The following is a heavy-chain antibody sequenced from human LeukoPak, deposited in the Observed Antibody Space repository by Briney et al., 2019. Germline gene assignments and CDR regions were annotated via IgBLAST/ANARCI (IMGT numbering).Heavy chain of an antibody. J-gene: IGHJ4*02. D-gene: IGHD6-19*01. V-gene: IGHV3-49*04. CDR3: TVTVAEY. CDR2: IRSKAYGGTT. CDR1: GFTFGDYA. Sequence: TGGSPRLSCTASGFTFGDYAMSWVRQAPGKGLEWVGFIRSKAYGGTTEYAASVKGRFTISRDDSKSIAYLQMNSLKTEDTAVYYCTVTVAEYWGQGTLVTVSS.